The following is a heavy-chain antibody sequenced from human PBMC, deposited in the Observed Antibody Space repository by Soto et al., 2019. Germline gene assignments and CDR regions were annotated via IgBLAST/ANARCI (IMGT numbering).Heavy chain of an antibody. V-gene: IGHV3-7*01. CDR1: EFTFNSCW. J-gene: IGHJ4*02. Sequence: GGSLRLSCVGYEFTFNSCWMTWVRQAPGKGLEWVANINPDGSDKYYVDSVRGRFTISKDNAKNSLYLQMNSLRADDTAVYYCECAAAVDYWGQGTQVTVSS. CDR3: ECAAAVDY. CDR2: INPDGSDK. D-gene: IGHD6-25*01.